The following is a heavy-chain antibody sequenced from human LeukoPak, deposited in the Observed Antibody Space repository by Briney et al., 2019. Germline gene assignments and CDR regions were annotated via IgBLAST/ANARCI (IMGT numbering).Heavy chain of an antibody. CDR1: GFTFSRYG. CDR2: IGTAGDT. J-gene: IGHJ4*02. D-gene: IGHD4-17*01. Sequence: GGSLRLSCAASGFTFSRYGMHWVRQATGKGLEWVSAIGTAGDTYYPGSVKGRFTISRDNAKNTLYLQMNSLRAEDTAVYYCARDYGDFFDYWGQGTLVTVSS. CDR3: ARDYGDFFDY. V-gene: IGHV3-13*01.